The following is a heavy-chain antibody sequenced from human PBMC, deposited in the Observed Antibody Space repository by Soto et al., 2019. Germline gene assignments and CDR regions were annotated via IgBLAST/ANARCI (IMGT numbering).Heavy chain of an antibody. CDR2: IYPGDSDT. CDR3: ARRGYCSGGSCYSKGWFDP. J-gene: IGHJ5*02. D-gene: IGHD2-15*01. Sequence: GESLKISCKGSGYSFTSYWIGWVRQMPGKGLEWMGIIYPGDSDTRYSPSFQGQVTISADKSISTAYLQWSSLKASDTAMYYCARRGYCSGGSCYSKGWFDPWGQGTLVTVSS. CDR1: GYSFTSYW. V-gene: IGHV5-51*01.